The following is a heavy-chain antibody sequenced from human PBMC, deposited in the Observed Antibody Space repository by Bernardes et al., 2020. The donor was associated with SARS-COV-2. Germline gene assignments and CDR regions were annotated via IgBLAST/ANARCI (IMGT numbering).Heavy chain of an antibody. CDR3: ARGGRTSGSYYND. CDR1: GGSFSGYY. D-gene: IGHD1-26*01. J-gene: IGHJ4*02. V-gene: IGHV4-34*01. Sequence: LSLTCAVYGGSFSGYYRSWIRQPPGKGLEWIGEIENSGSISYNSSLKGRVTISLDTSKNQFSLKLNSVTAADTAVYYCARGGRTSGSYYNDWGQGTLVTVSS. CDR2: IENSGSI.